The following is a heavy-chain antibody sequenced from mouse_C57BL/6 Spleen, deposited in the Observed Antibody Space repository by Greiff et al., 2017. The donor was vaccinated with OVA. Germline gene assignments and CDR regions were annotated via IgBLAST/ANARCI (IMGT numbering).Heavy chain of an antibody. D-gene: IGHD2-3*01. CDR3: ASYDGYWAWFAY. V-gene: IGHV3-6*01. CDR1: GYSITSGYY. Sequence: DVKLVESGPGLVKPSQSLSLTCSVTGYSITSGYYWNWIRQFPGNKLEWMGYISYDGSNNYNPSLKNRISITRDTSKNQFFLKLNSVTTEDTATYYCASYDGYWAWFAYWGQGTLVTVSA. CDR2: ISYDGSN. J-gene: IGHJ3*01.